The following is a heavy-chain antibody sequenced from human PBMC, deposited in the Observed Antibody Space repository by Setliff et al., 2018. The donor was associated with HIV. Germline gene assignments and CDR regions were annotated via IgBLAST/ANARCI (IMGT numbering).Heavy chain of an antibody. J-gene: IGHJ4*02. V-gene: IGHV4-4*07. Sequence: TSETLSLTCSVSGGSMSSHYWTWVRQPAGKGLEWIGSIYHRGSTHHNPSLKSRVTFSVDTSQNQFSLKLSSVTAADTAIYYCARRIYGNNPYFDYWSQGTLVTVSS. CDR3: ARRIYGNNPYFDY. CDR1: GGSMSSHY. CDR2: IYHRGST. D-gene: IGHD4-17*01.